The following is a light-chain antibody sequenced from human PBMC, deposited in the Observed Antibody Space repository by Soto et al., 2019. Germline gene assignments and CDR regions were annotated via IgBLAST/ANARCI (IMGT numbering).Light chain of an antibody. Sequence: DIVMTQSPNSLAVSLGERATINCKSSQSVLYGSNNKNYLAWYQQKPGQPPKLLIYWASTRESGVPDRFSGSESGPDFTLTISSLQAEDVAVYYCQQYYSTPWTFGQGTKVEIK. CDR2: WAS. CDR3: QQYYSTPWT. V-gene: IGKV4-1*01. CDR1: QSVLYGSNNKNY. J-gene: IGKJ1*01.